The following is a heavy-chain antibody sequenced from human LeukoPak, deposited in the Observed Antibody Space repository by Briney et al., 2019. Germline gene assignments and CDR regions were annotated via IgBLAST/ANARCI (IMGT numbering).Heavy chain of an antibody. Sequence: SETLSLTCTVSGGSISSYYWSWIRQPPGKGLEWIGYIYYSGSTNYNPSLKSRVTISVDTSKNQFSLKLSSVTAADTAVYYCARAESPYQLLLFDYWGQGTLATVSS. V-gene: IGHV4-59*01. CDR1: GGSISSYY. D-gene: IGHD2-2*01. J-gene: IGHJ4*02. CDR2: IYYSGST. CDR3: ARAESPYQLLLFDY.